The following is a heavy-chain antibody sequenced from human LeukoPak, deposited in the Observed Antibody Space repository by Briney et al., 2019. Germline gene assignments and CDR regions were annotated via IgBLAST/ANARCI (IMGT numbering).Heavy chain of an antibody. CDR1: GYTFTGYY. D-gene: IGHD6-13*01. CDR3: ARGGGYSSSFDAFDI. V-gene: IGHV1-2*04. J-gene: IGHJ3*02. Sequence: GASVKVSCKASGYTFTGYYMHWVRQAPGQGLEWMGWINPNSGGTNYAQKFQGWVTMTRDTSISTAYMELSRLRSDDTAVYYCARGGGYSSSFDAFDIWGQGTMVTVSS. CDR2: INPNSGGT.